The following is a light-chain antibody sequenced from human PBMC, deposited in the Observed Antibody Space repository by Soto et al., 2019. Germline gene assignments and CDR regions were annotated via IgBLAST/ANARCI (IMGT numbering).Light chain of an antibody. CDR3: SSYTSSDTYV. CDR1: SSDVGGYNY. CDR2: SVS. V-gene: IGLV2-14*03. Sequence: QSVLTQPASVSGAPGQSITISCTGTSSDVGGYNYVSWYQHHPGKAPKLMISSVSSRPSGVSNRFSGSKSGNTASLTISGLQPEDEDDYYCSSYTSSDTYVFGTGTKVTVL. J-gene: IGLJ1*01.